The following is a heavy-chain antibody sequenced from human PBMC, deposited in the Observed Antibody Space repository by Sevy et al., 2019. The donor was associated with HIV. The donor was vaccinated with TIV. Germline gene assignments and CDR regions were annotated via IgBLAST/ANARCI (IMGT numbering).Heavy chain of an antibody. J-gene: IGHJ4*02. CDR1: GFTFGSFA. CDR3: AKDILWLPYYLDY. CDR2: ISESGTST. D-gene: IGHD3-10*01. Sequence: VGSLRLSCAVSGFTFGSFAMSWVRQAPGKGLEWVSAISESGTSTYYADSVRGRFTISRDNSKNTLYLQMNSLRAEDTSIYYCAKDILWLPYYLDYWGQGTLVTVSS. V-gene: IGHV3-23*01.